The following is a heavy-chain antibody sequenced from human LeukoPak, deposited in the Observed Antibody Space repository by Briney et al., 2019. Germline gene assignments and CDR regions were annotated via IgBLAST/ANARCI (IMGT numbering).Heavy chain of an antibody. V-gene: IGHV4-59*01. Sequence: GSLRLSCAASGFTFSSYEMNWVRQAPGKGLEWIGYIYYSGTTNYNPSLKSRVTISVDTSKNQFSLKLSSVTAADTAVYYCAIYSDSSGYPEGWFDPWGQGTLVTVSP. D-gene: IGHD3-22*01. CDR2: IYYSGTT. CDR1: GFTFSSYE. CDR3: AIYSDSSGYPEGWFDP. J-gene: IGHJ5*02.